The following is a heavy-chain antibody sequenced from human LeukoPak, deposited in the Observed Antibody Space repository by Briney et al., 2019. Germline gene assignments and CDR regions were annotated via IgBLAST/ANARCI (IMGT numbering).Heavy chain of an antibody. J-gene: IGHJ4*02. D-gene: IGHD3-10*01. V-gene: IGHV3-21*01. CDR1: GFTFRSYC. CDR2: ISRSNSVI. CDR3: ARVPGDY. Sequence: PGGSLRLSCAASGFTFRSYCMNWVRQAPGQGLEWVSSISRSNSVIYYSDSVKGRFTISRDNSKNSLFLQMNSLRAEDTAVYYCARVPGDYWGQGTLVTVSS.